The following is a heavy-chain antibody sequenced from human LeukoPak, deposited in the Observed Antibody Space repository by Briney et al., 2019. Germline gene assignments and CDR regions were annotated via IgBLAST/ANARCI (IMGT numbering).Heavy chain of an antibody. Sequence: SQILSLTCSVSGGSISSGFYYWSWIRQPPGKGLEWIGYIYNSGSTNYNHSLKSRVTISEDMSNNQFSLKLSSVTAADTAVYYCARALRLWGGNSGIAFDIWGQGTMVTVSS. CDR1: GGSISSGFYY. V-gene: IGHV4-61*01. D-gene: IGHD4-23*01. J-gene: IGHJ3*02. CDR3: ARALRLWGGNSGIAFDI. CDR2: IYNSGST.